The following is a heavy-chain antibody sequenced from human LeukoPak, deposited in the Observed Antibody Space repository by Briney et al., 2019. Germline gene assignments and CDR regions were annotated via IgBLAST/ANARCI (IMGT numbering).Heavy chain of an antibody. D-gene: IGHD6-19*01. CDR3: ARDGGGGWYGVSRTYYFDY. CDR1: GYTFTSYY. Sequence: ASVKVSCKASGYTFTSYYMHWVRQAPGQGLEWMGIINPSGGSTSYAQKFQGRVTMTRDMSTSTVYMELSSLRSEDTAVYYCARDGGGGWYGVSRTYYFDYWGQGTLVTVSS. J-gene: IGHJ4*02. V-gene: IGHV1-46*01. CDR2: INPSGGST.